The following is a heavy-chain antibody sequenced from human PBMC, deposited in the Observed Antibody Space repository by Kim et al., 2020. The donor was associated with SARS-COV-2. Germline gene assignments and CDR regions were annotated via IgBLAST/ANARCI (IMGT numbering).Heavy chain of an antibody. CDR1: GFTFISNT. V-gene: IGHV3-21*01. Sequence: GGSLRLSCAASGFTFISNTVNWVRQAPGKGLEWVSSIRSSGSYIFYADSVKGRFTISRDNAKNSLYLQMNSLRAEDTAVYYCARGIYYGSGSYSNFDYWG. J-gene: IGHJ4*01. CDR3: ARGIYYGSGSYSNFDY. CDR2: IRSSGSYI. D-gene: IGHD3-10*01.